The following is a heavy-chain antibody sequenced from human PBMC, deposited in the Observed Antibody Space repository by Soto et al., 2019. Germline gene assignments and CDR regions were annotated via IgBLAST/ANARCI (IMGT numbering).Heavy chain of an antibody. J-gene: IGHJ4*02. V-gene: IGHV4-31*03. CDR3: SREPLIRGVRYYFDY. Sequence: QLQESGPGLVKPSQTLSLTCTVSGDSISSGSYYGTWVRQRPGTGLEWMGYIFYSGSTSYNPSLRSRLSMSVNTSKNEFSLKLSSVTAADTAVYYCSREPLIRGVRYYFDYWARGTLVTVSS. D-gene: IGHD3-10*01. CDR2: IFYSGST. CDR1: GDSISSGSYY.